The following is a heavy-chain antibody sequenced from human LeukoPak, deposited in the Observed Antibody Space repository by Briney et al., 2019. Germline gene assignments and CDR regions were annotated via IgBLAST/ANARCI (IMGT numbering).Heavy chain of an antibody. D-gene: IGHD5-12*01. V-gene: IGHV3-7*04. J-gene: IGHJ4*02. Sequence: GGSLRPSCAASGFTFSSFWMTWVRQAPGKGLEWVANINQDGSEKYSVDSVKGRFTISRDNAKNSLFLQMNSLRAEDSAVYYCAREVRASGYDRIDYWGQGTLVTVSS. CDR1: GFTFSSFW. CDR2: INQDGSEK. CDR3: AREVRASGYDRIDY.